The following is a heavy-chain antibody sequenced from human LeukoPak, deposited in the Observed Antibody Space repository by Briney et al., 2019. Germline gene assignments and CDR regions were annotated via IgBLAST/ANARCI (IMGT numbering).Heavy chain of an antibody. V-gene: IGHV4-4*07. CDR3: ARTPSYGSGSYSLDY. CDR1: GGSISSYY. D-gene: IGHD3-10*01. Sequence: SETLSLTCTVSGGSISSYYWSWIRQPAGKGLEWIGRIYTSGNTNYNPSLKSRATISVDTSKNQFSLKLSSVTAADTAVYYCARTPSYGSGSYSLDYWGQGTLVTVSS. CDR2: IYTSGNT. J-gene: IGHJ4*02.